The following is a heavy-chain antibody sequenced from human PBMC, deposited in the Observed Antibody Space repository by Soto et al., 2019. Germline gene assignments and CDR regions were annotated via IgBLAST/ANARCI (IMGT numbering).Heavy chain of an antibody. CDR2: ITPFNGNT. D-gene: IGHD4-4*01. V-gene: IGHV1-45*02. CDR3: ASPPPYSNYAPGNAFDI. CDR1: GYTFTYLY. J-gene: IGHJ3*02. Sequence: GASVKVSCKASGYTFTYLYLHWVRQAPGQALEWMGWITPFNGNTNYAQKFQDRVTITRDRSMSTAYMELSSLRSEDTAMYYCASPPPYSNYAPGNAFDIWGQGTMVTVSS.